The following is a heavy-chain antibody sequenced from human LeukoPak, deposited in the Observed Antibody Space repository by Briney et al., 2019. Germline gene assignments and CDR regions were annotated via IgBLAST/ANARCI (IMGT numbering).Heavy chain of an antibody. V-gene: IGHV3-66*01. CDR3: ARAGVGYSYGLAFDY. D-gene: IGHD5-18*01. Sequence: GGSLRLSCAASGFTVSSNYMSWVRQAPGKGREWVSVIYSGGSTYYADSVKGRFTISRDNSKNTLYLQMNSLRAEDTAVYYCARAGVGYSYGLAFDYWGQGTLVTVSS. J-gene: IGHJ4*02. CDR2: IYSGGST. CDR1: GFTVSSNY.